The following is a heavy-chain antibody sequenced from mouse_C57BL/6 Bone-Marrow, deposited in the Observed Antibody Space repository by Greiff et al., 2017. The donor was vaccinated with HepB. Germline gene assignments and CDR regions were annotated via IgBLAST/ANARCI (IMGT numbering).Heavy chain of an antibody. CDR3: TRYGGYYYAMDY. Sequence: EVKLQESGGGLVQPGGSMKLSCAASGFTFSDAWMDWVRQSPEKGLEWVAEIRNKANNHATYYAESVKGRFTISRDDSKSSVYLQMNSLRAEDTGIYYCTRYGGYYYAMDYWGQGTSVTVSS. CDR1: GFTFSDAW. V-gene: IGHV6-6*01. CDR2: IRNKANNHAT. J-gene: IGHJ4*01. D-gene: IGHD1-1*01.